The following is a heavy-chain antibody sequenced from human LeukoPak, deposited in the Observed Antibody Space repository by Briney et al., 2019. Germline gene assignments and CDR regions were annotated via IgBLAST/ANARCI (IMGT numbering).Heavy chain of an antibody. Sequence: GGSLRLSCAASGFTFSSYAMHWVRQAPGKGLEWVAVISYDGSNKYYADSVKGRFTISRDNSKNTLYLQMNSLRAEDTAVYYCAGDRRYYDSSGPGAFDIWGQGTMVTVSS. CDR1: GFTFSSYA. V-gene: IGHV3-30-3*01. J-gene: IGHJ3*02. D-gene: IGHD3-22*01. CDR3: AGDRRYYDSSGPGAFDI. CDR2: ISYDGSNK.